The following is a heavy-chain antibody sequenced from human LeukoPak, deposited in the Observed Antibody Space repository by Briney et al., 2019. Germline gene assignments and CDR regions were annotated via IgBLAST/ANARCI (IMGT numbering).Heavy chain of an antibody. Sequence: GASVKVSCKASGYTFTGYYIHWVRQAPGQGLEWMGWINPNSGDTNYAQKFQGRVTITRDTSISTAYMELSRLRSDDTAIYYCARVIVGATTYAYWGQGTLVTVSS. CDR3: ARVIVGATTYAY. D-gene: IGHD1-26*01. V-gene: IGHV1-2*02. CDR1: GYTFTGYY. J-gene: IGHJ4*02. CDR2: INPNSGDT.